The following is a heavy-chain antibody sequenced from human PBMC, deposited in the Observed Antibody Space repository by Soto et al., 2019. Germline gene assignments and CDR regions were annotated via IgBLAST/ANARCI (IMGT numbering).Heavy chain of an antibody. CDR2: IYPGDSDT. D-gene: IGHD6-19*01. CDR1: GYSFTSYW. CDR3: ASANTIEQWLPTDDAFDI. J-gene: IGHJ3*02. V-gene: IGHV5-51*01. Sequence: GESLKISCKGSGYSFTSYWIGWVRQMPGKGLEWMGIIYPGDSDTRYSPSFQGQVTISADKSISTAYLQWSSLKASDTAMYYCASANTIEQWLPTDDAFDIWGQGTMVTVSS.